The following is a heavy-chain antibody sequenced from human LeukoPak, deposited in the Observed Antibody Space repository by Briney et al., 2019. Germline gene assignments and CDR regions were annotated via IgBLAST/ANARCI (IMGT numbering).Heavy chain of an antibody. V-gene: IGHV3-30*02. J-gene: IGHJ6*03. CDR1: GFTFSSYG. Sequence: GGSLRLSCAASGFTFSSYGMHWVRQAPGKGLEWVAFIRYDGSNKYYADSVKGRFTISRDNAKNSLYLQMNGLRAEDTAVYYCARDHPYQLLSYMDVWGKGTTVTVSS. CDR3: ARDHPYQLLSYMDV. CDR2: IRYDGSNK. D-gene: IGHD2-2*01.